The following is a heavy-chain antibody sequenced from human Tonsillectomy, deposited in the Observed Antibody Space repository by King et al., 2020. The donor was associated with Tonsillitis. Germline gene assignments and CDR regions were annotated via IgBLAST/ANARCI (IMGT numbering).Heavy chain of an antibody. Sequence: VQLQESGPGLVKPSQTLSLTCTVSGGSGGSISSGDYYWRWIRQSPGKGLEWIGYIYYSGTTYYNPSLKSRVTISVDTAKNQFSLKLSSVTAADTAVYFCARAGAYYDFWSGYSPFDSWGQGTLVTVSS. CDR1: GGSGGSISSGDYY. V-gene: IGHV4-30-4*01. J-gene: IGHJ4*02. CDR3: ARAGAYYDFWSGYSPFDS. CDR2: IYYSGTT. D-gene: IGHD3-3*01.